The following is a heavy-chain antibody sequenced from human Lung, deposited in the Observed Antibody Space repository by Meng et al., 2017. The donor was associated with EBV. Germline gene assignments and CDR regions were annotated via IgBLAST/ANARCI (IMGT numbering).Heavy chain of an antibody. V-gene: IGHV7-4-1*02. CDR3: ARDSEAADY. Sequence: QVQLLQSGSELKKPGASVRISCKASGYTFTTYGMNWVRQAPGQGLEWMGWINTNTGKPTYAQGLTGRFVFSLDTSVSTAYLQISSLKAEDTAVYYCARDSEAADYWSQGTLVTVSS. D-gene: IGHD6-25*01. J-gene: IGHJ4*02. CDR1: GYTFTTYG. CDR2: INTNTGKP.